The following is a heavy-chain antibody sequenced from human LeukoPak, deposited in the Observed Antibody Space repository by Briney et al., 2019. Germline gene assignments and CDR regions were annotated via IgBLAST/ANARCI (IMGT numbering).Heavy chain of an antibody. CDR2: IWYDGSNK. D-gene: IGHD3-10*02. V-gene: IGHV3-30*02. CDR3: AELGITMIGGV. Sequence: GGSLRLSCAASGFPFSSYGMHWVRQAPGKGLEWVAFIWYDGSNKYYADSVMGRFTISRDNSKNTLYLQMNSLRAEDTAVYYCAELGITMIGGVWGKGTTVTISS. CDR1: GFPFSSYG. J-gene: IGHJ6*04.